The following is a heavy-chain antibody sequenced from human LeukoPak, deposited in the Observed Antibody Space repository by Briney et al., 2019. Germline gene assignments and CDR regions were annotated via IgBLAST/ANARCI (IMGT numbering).Heavy chain of an antibody. D-gene: IGHD3-22*01. V-gene: IGHV4-34*01. Sequence: PSETLSLTCAVYGGSFSGYYWSWIRQPPGKGLEWIGEINHSGSTNYNPSLKSRVTISVDTSKNQFSLKLSSVTAADTAVYYCARHVYYGSSGYYYGYWGQGTLVTVSS. CDR1: GGSFSGYY. J-gene: IGHJ4*02. CDR2: INHSGST. CDR3: ARHVYYGSSGYYYGY.